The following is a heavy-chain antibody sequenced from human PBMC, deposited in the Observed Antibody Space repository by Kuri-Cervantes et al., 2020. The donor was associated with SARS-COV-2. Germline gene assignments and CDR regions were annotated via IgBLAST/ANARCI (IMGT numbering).Heavy chain of an antibody. V-gene: IGHV3-74*01. CDR3: ARHTQGDN. Sequence: GESLKISCAASGFAFSTYWMHWVRQTPGRGLVWVSRTNGDGSTTKYADSVKGRFTISRDNAKNMLYLQMNSLRAEDTAVYYCARHTQGDNWGQGTLVTVSS. CDR1: GFAFSTYW. J-gene: IGHJ4*02. CDR2: TNGDGSTT.